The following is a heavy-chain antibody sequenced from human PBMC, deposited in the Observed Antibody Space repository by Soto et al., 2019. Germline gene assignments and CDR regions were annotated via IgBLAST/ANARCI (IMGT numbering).Heavy chain of an antibody. CDR3: ASSVAKYYYYGMDV. CDR1: GGTFSSYA. J-gene: IGHJ6*02. V-gene: IGHV1-69*13. CDR2: IIPIFGTA. D-gene: IGHD5-12*01. Sequence: GASVKVSCKASGGTFSSYAISWVRQAPGQGLGWMGGIIPIFGTANYAQKFQGRVTITADESTSTAYMELSSLRSEDTAVYYCASSVAKYYYYGMDVWGQGTTVTVSS.